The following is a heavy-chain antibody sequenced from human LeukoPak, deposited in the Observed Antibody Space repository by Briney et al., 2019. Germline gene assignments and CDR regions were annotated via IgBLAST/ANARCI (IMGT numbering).Heavy chain of an antibody. CDR3: ASMVRGVIDAFDI. Sequence: PGGSLRLSCAASGFTFSSYSMYWVRQAPGKGLEWVSSISSSSSYIYYADSVKGRFTISRDNAKNSLYLQMNSLRAEDTAVYYCASMVRGVIDAFDIWGQGTMVTVSS. CDR2: ISSSSSYI. V-gene: IGHV3-21*01. CDR1: GFTFSSYS. J-gene: IGHJ3*02. D-gene: IGHD3-10*01.